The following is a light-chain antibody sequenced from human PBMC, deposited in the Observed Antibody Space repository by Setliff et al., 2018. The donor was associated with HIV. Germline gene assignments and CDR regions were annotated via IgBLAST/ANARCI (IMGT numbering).Light chain of an antibody. CDR1: NNDVGGYNY. Sequence: QSVLTQPASVSGSPGQSITISCTGTNNDVGGYNYVSWYQHHPGKAPRLVIYDVNMRPAGVSNRFSGSKSGNMASLTISGLQAEDEAAYYCYSYTSGISYVFGSGTKVTVL. J-gene: IGLJ1*01. V-gene: IGLV2-14*03. CDR3: YSYTSGISYV. CDR2: DVN.